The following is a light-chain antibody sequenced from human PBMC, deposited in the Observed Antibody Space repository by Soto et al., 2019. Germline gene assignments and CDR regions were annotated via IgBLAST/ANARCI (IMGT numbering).Light chain of an antibody. J-gene: IGLJ1*01. CDR3: GTWDNSLNSYV. Sequence: QSVLTQPPSVSASLGQKVTISCSGSSSNIGNNYVSWFQLLPGTAPKLLIYENNKRPSGIPDRFSGSKSGTSATLGITGLQAGDEADYYRGTWDNSLNSYVFGAGTKLTVL. V-gene: IGLV1-51*02. CDR2: ENN. CDR1: SSNIGNNY.